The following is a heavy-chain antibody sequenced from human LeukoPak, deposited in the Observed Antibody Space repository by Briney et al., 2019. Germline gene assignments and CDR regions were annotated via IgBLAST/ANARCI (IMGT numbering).Heavy chain of an antibody. CDR3: AKGYSYGRFDY. D-gene: IGHD5-18*01. CDR1: GFTFSSYW. J-gene: IGHJ4*02. CDR2: IKQDGSEK. V-gene: IGHV3-7*03. Sequence: GGSLRLSCAASGFTFSSYWMSWVRQAPGKGLEWVANIKQDGSEKYYVNSVKGRFTISRDNAKNSLYLQMNSLRAEDTAVYYCAKGYSYGRFDYWGQGTLVTVSS.